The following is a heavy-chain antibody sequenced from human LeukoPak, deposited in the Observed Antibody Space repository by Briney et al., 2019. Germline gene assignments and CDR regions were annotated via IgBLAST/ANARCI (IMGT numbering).Heavy chain of an antibody. CDR2: IIPILGIA. D-gene: IGHD4-11*01. CDR1: GGTFSSYA. J-gene: IGHJ4*02. CDR3: ARDSGYSNYVGYFDY. Sequence: SVKVSCKASGGTFSSYAISWVRQAPEQGLEWMGRIIPILGIANYAQKFQGRVTITADKSTSTAYMELSSLRSEDTAVYYCARDSGYSNYVGYFDYWGQGTLVTVSS. V-gene: IGHV1-69*04.